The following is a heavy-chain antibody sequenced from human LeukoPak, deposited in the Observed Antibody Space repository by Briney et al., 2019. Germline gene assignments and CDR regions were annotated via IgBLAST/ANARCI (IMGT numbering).Heavy chain of an antibody. Sequence: PSETLSLTCTVSVGSISSYYWSWIRQPPGKGLEWIGYIYTSGSTNYNPSLKSRVTISVDTSKNQFSLKLSSVTAADTAVYYCARLVGAAFDYWGQGTLVTVSS. J-gene: IGHJ4*02. V-gene: IGHV4-4*09. CDR3: ARLVGAAFDY. CDR2: IYTSGST. D-gene: IGHD1-26*01. CDR1: VGSISSYY.